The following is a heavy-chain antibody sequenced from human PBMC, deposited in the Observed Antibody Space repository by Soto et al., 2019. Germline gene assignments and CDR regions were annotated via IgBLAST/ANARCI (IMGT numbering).Heavy chain of an antibody. J-gene: IGHJ4*02. CDR1: GGSFSGYY. D-gene: IGHD6-6*01. CDR2: INHSGST. Sequence: SETLSLTCAVYGGSFSGYYWSWIRQPPGKGLEWIGEINHSGSTNYNPSLKSRVTISVDTSKNQFSLKLSSVTAADTAVYYCARGGVGDIAARPRYDYWGQGTLVTVSS. CDR3: ARGGVGDIAARPRYDY. V-gene: IGHV4-34*01.